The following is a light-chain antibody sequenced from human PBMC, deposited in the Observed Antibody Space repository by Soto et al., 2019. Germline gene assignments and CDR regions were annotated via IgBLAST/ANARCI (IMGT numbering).Light chain of an antibody. Sequence: QSALTQPASVSGSPGQSITISCTGTSSDVGGYDYVSWYQQHPGKAPKLMIYDVSNRPSGVSNRFSGSKSGNTASLTISGLQADDEADYYCCSYAGSYTLVFGGGTKLTVL. J-gene: IGLJ3*02. CDR1: SSDVGGYDY. CDR3: CSYAGSYTLV. CDR2: DVS. V-gene: IGLV2-14*01.